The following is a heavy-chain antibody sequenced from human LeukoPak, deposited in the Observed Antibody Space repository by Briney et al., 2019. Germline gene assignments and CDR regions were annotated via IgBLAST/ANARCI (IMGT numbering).Heavy chain of an antibody. CDR2: ISPNSGGT. D-gene: IGHD3-10*01. Sequence: ASVKVSCKASGYTFTCYYIHWVRQAPGQGLEWMGRISPNSGGTNYAQKFQGRVTMTRDTSISTAYMELSRLRSDDTAMYYCAKDHGYVGSNWFDPWGQGTLVTVSS. CDR1: GYTFTCYY. J-gene: IGHJ5*02. V-gene: IGHV1-2*06. CDR3: AKDHGYVGSNWFDP.